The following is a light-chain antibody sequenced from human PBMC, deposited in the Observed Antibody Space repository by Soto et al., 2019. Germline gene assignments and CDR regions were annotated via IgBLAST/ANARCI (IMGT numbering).Light chain of an antibody. Sequence: EIVLTQSPGTLSLSPGERATLSCRASQSVSSSYLAWYQQKPGQAPRLLLYVASSRATGIPNRFSGSGSGTDFTLNISRLVHEDFAVYYCQHYASSPLYTFGQGNKLDIK. CDR3: QHYASSPLYT. J-gene: IGKJ2*01. CDR1: QSVSSSY. CDR2: VAS. V-gene: IGKV3-20*01.